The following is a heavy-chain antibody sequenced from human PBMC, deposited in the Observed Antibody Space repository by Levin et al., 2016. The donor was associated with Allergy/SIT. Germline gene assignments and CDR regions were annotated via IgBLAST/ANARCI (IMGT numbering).Heavy chain of an antibody. V-gene: IGHV4-61*03. CDR1: GGSVGSDSDY. J-gene: IGHJ5*02. CDR3: ARAGSGYSNWFDP. Sequence: SETLSLTCTVSGGSVGSDSDYWTWIRQPPGKGLEWIGNIHYSGSTNYNPSPKSRVTISVAKSKNHFSLRLNSVTAADTAVYYCARAGSGYSNWFDPWGQGTLVTVSS. D-gene: IGHD5-12*01. CDR2: IHYSGST.